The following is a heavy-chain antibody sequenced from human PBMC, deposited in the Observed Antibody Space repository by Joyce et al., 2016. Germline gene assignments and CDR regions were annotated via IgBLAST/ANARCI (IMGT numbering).Heavy chain of an antibody. CDR3: TKNAAYYLDF. D-gene: IGHD6-13*01. J-gene: IGHJ4*02. CDR1: SYSVTNDNW. Sequence: QVHLQESGPGLVEPSGTLSVTCTISSYSVTNDNWWSWVRQSPDKGLEWIGEIRHIGRTTYNPSLKSRVSMSVDKTKNQLSLTLNSVTAADSAIYYCTKNAAYYLDFWGRGTLVTVSS. V-gene: IGHV4-4*02. CDR2: IRHIGRT.